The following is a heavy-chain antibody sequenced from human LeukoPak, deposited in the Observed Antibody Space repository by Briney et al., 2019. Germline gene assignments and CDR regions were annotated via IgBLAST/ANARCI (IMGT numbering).Heavy chain of an antibody. J-gene: IGHJ4*02. Sequence: GGSLRLSCTASGFTFGDYAMTWVRQAPGKGLVWVGFIASETYGGTAEYAASVKGRFTISRDDSKSIAYLQMNSLKTEDTAVYYCTRDQTPYYWGQGTLVTVSS. V-gene: IGHV3-49*04. CDR1: GFTFGDYA. CDR3: TRDQTPYY. CDR2: IASETYGGTA.